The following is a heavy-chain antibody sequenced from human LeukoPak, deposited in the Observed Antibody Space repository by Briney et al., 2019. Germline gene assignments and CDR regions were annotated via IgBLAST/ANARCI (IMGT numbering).Heavy chain of an antibody. V-gene: IGHV1-18*01. Sequence: ASVKVSCKASGYTFTDFGISWVRQAPGQGLEWMGWISTYNGNKNYVQRFQGRVTMTTDTSTSTAYMELTSLRSDDTAMYYCTRDLGVDTTMTFFDYWGQGTLVTVSS. D-gene: IGHD5-18*01. J-gene: IGHJ4*02. CDR3: TRDLGVDTTMTFFDY. CDR2: ISTYNGNK. CDR1: GYTFTDFG.